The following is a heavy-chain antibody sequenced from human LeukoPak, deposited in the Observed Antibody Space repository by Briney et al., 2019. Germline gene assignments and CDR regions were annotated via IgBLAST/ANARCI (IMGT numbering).Heavy chain of an antibody. CDR3: ARYSVLRYFDDDAFDI. D-gene: IGHD3-9*01. V-gene: IGHV1-8*01. J-gene: IGHJ3*02. CDR1: GYTFTSYD. CDR2: MNPNSGNT. Sequence: ASVKVSCKASGYTFTSYDINWVRQAAGQGPEWMGWMNPNSGNTGYAQKFQGRVTMTRNTSISTAYMELSSLRSEDTAVYYCARYSVLRYFDDDAFDIWGQGTMATVSS.